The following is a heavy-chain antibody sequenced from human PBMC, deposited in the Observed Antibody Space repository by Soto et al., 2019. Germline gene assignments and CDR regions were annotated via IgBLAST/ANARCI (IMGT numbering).Heavy chain of an antibody. CDR1: NSSLGAFH. D-gene: IGHD3-10*02. V-gene: IGHV4-34*02. CDR3: ARSPLSYYYVRQTWREVGDSFDV. CDR2: LIHGGST. J-gene: IGHJ3*01. Sequence: QVHLEQWGAGLLKPSETLSLTCAIYNSSLGAFHWTWIRQPPGKGLEWIGELIHGGSTNYNPSLKSRVTFSLDTSKSQFSLHVMSVTAADTAVYYCARSPLSYYYVRQTWREVGDSFDVWGRGTSVTVSS.